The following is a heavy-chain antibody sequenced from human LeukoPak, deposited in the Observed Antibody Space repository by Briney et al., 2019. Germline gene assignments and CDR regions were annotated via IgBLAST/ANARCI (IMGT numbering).Heavy chain of an antibody. Sequence: ASVKVSCKASGYTFTSYAMNWVRQAPGQGLEWMGWINTNTGNPTYAQGFTGRFVFSLDTSVSTAYLQISSLKAEDTAVYYCAIGELLIAVAGPGYYFDYWGQGTLVTVSS. V-gene: IGHV7-4-1*02. CDR3: AIGELLIAVAGPGYYFDY. D-gene: IGHD3-10*01. CDR2: INTNTGNP. CDR1: GYTFTSYA. J-gene: IGHJ4*02.